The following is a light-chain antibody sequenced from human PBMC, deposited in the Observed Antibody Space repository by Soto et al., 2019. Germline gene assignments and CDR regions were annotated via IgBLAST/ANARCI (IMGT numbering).Light chain of an antibody. J-gene: IGKJ1*01. V-gene: IGKV3-20*01. Sequence: EIVLTQSPGTLSLSPGERATLSCMASQSVSRSYLAWYQQKPGQAPRLLIYGASIRATGIPDRFSGSGSGTDFSLTINKLEPEDFAVYYCQQYGSSPPWTFGQGTKVEIK. CDR3: QQYGSSPPWT. CDR1: QSVSRSY. CDR2: GAS.